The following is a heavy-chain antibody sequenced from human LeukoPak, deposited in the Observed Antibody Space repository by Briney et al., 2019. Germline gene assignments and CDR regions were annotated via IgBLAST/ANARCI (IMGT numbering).Heavy chain of an antibody. Sequence: GGSLRLSCAASGFTFSSYGMHWVRQAPGKGLEWVAVISYDGSNKYYADSVKGRFTISRDNSKNTLYLQMNSLRAEDTAVYYCAKVFTGRWELFDYYMDVWGKGTTVTISS. CDR2: ISYDGSNK. CDR3: AKVFTGRWELFDYYMDV. CDR1: GFTFSSYG. J-gene: IGHJ6*03. D-gene: IGHD1-26*01. V-gene: IGHV3-30*18.